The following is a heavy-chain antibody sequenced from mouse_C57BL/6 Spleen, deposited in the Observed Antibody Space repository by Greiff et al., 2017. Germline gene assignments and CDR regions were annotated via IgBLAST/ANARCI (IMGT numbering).Heavy chain of an antibody. CDR1: GYAFSSSW. V-gene: IGHV1-82*01. Sequence: VQLQQSGPELVKPGASVKISCKASGYAFSSSWMNWVKQRPGKGLEWIGRIYPGDGDTNYNRKFKGKATLTADKSSSTAYMQLSSLASEDSAVYFCAGTGLFAYWGKGTLVTVSA. CDR3: AGTGLFAY. J-gene: IGHJ3*01. CDR2: IYPGDGDT. D-gene: IGHD2-2*01.